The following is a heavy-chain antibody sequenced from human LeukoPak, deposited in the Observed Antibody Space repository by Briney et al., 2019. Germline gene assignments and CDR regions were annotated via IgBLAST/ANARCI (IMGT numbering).Heavy chain of an antibody. Sequence: SETLSLTCTLSGGSISSGGFYWSWIRHHPKKGLEWIGYVHYSGSTYYNPSLKSRVTISVDTSKIQFSLKLSSVTAADTAVYYCARAGYFGSGSYRTFDSWGQGTLVTVSS. J-gene: IGHJ4*02. CDR2: VHYSGST. CDR3: ARAGYFGSGSYRTFDS. V-gene: IGHV4-31*03. D-gene: IGHD3-10*01. CDR1: GGSISSGGFY.